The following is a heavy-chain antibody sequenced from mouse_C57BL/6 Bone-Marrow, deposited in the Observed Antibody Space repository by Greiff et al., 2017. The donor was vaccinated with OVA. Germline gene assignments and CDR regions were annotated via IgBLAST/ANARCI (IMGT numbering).Heavy chain of an antibody. CDR2: IYPGSGNT. Sequence: VQLQQSGAELVRPGASVKLSCKASGYTFTDYYINWVKQRPGQGLEWIARIYPGSGNTYYNEKFKGKATLTAEKSSSTAYMQLSSLTSEDSAVYFCARGSGHYAMDYWGQGTSVTVSS. V-gene: IGHV1-76*01. D-gene: IGHD4-1*01. J-gene: IGHJ4*01. CDR1: GYTFTDYY. CDR3: ARGSGHYAMDY.